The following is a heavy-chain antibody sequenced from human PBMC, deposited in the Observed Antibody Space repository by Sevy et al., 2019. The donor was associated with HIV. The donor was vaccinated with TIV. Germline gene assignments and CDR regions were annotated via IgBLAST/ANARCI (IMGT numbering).Heavy chain of an antibody. CDR2: IMQDGIEK. CDR3: ARDKSGSYSYPNAFDI. J-gene: IGHJ3*02. D-gene: IGHD1-26*01. Sequence: GGSLRLSCAASGFTFSSYWMTWVRQAPGRGLEWVANIMQDGIEKYYVDSVKGRFTISRDNAKNSLFMQMNSLRAEDTAVYYCARDKSGSYSYPNAFDIWGQGTMVTVSS. CDR1: GFTFSSYW. V-gene: IGHV3-7*03.